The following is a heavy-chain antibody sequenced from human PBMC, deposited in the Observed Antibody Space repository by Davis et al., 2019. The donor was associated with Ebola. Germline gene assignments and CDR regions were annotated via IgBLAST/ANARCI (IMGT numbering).Heavy chain of an antibody. Sequence: SPITPCASPCLNQGDNDIRRVRHLPGKGLGRGAAIPPAGNNRHYADSVKGRFTISRDNSNNTLYLQMNSLRAEDTAVYYCAREWFGEDSIIYYYFGMDVWGKGTTVTVSS. V-gene: IGHV3-30-3*01. CDR1: CLNQGDND. D-gene: IGHD3-10*01. CDR3: AREWFGEDSIIYYYFGMDV. CDR2: IPPAGNNR. J-gene: IGHJ6*04.